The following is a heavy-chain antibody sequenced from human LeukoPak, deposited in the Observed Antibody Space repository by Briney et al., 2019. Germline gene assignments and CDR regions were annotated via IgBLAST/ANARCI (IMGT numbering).Heavy chain of an antibody. Sequence: GGSLRLSCAASGFTFTTYSMDWVRQAPGKGLEWVSSISSTGTYIYYTDSVKGRFTVSRDNAQKSVYLQMNSLRAEDTAVYYCARGYYVSGSYANDAFDIWGQGTVVTVSS. V-gene: IGHV3-21*01. J-gene: IGHJ3*02. CDR2: ISSTGTYI. CDR3: ARGYYVSGSYANDAFDI. CDR1: GFTFTTYS. D-gene: IGHD3-16*01.